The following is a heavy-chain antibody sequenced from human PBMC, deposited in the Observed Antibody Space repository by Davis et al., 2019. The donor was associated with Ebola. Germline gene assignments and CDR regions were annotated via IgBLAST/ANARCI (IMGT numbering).Heavy chain of an antibody. CDR2: INNGGNVI. V-gene: IGHV3-11*04. CDR1: GFTFSDYY. Sequence: GESLKISCAASGFTFSDYYMSWIRQAPGKGLEWISYINNGGNVIYYADSVKGRFTISRDNARNSLFLQMNSLRVEDAAMYYCASRDDLWSGFSDRYWGQGTLVTVSS. D-gene: IGHD3-3*01. CDR3: ASRDDLWSGFSDRY. J-gene: IGHJ4*02.